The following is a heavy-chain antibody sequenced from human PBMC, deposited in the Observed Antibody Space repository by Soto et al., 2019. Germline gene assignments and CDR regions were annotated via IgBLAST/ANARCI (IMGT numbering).Heavy chain of an antibody. CDR1: GFTFSDYQ. CDR3: ARDLRQLLSHNYYYYYLDV. Sequence: QVHLVESGGGLVKPGGSLRLSCAASGFTFSDYQMSWIRQAPGKGLEWVSYIGSSGLCVYYEDSVKGRFTISRDNANNTLYLEMNSLRAEDSAVYYSARDLRQLLSHNYYYYYLDVWGKGTTVSVSS. V-gene: IGHV3-11*01. CDR2: IGSSGLCV. D-gene: IGHD2-2*01. J-gene: IGHJ6*03.